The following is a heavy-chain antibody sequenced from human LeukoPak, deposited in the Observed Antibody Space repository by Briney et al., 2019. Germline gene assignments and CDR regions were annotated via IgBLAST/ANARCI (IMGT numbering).Heavy chain of an antibody. CDR2: ISGGSTYI. D-gene: IGHD4-11*01. J-gene: IGHJ6*03. CDR3: AKGGTVTFHAYYYYYMDV. Sequence: GGSLRLSCAASGFIFTNYNLNWVRQAPGKGLEWISSISGGSTYIYYADSVRGRFTISRDNSKNTLYLQMNSLRAEDTAVYYCAKGGTVTFHAYYYYYMDVWGKGTTVTVSS. CDR1: GFIFTNYN. V-gene: IGHV3-21*01.